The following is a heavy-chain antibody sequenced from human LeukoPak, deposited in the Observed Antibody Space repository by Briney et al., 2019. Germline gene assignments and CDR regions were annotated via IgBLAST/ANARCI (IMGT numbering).Heavy chain of an antibody. D-gene: IGHD6-19*01. J-gene: IGHJ4*02. CDR2: ISYDGSNK. Sequence: GRSLRLSCAASGFTFSSYAMHWVRQAPGKGLEWVAVISYDGSNKYYADSVKGRFTISRDNSKNTLYLQMNSLRAEDTAVYYCAREWLVLWGQGTLVTVSS. CDR3: AREWLVL. CDR1: GFTFSSYA. V-gene: IGHV3-30*04.